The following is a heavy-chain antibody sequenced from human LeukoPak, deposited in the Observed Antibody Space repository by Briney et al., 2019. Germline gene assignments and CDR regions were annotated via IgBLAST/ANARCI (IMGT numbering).Heavy chain of an antibody. D-gene: IGHD4-17*01. CDR3: ARVPTVTTNWEGAFDI. CDR1: GGSISSGDYY. J-gene: IGHJ3*02. Sequence: SETLSLTCTVSGGSISSGDYYWSWIREPPGKGLEWIGYIYYSGSTYYNPSLKSRVTISVDTSKNQFSLKLSSVTAADTAVYYCARVPTVTTNWEGAFDIWGQGTMVTVSS. V-gene: IGHV4-30-4*01. CDR2: IYYSGST.